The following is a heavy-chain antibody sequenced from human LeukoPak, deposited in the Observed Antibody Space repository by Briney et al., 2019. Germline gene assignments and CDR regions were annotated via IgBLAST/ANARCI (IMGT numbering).Heavy chain of an antibody. Sequence: PSETLSLTCTVSGGSISSYYWSWIRQPPGKGLEWIGYIYYSGSTNYNPSLKSRVTISVDTSKNQFSLKLSSVTAADTAVYYCAREGGYCSSTSCLDLFDYWGQGTLVTVSS. CDR1: GGSISSYY. J-gene: IGHJ4*02. CDR2: IYYSGST. V-gene: IGHV4-59*01. CDR3: AREGGYCSSTSCLDLFDY. D-gene: IGHD2-2*01.